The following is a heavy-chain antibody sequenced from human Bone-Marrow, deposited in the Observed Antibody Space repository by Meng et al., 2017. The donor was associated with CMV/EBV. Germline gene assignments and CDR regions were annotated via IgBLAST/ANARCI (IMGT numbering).Heavy chain of an antibody. CDR3: ARVSDFWSGYSDAFDI. J-gene: IGHJ3*02. Sequence: SETLSLTCTASGGSISSSSYYWGWIRQPPGKGLEWIGSIYYSGSTYYNPSLKSRVTISVDTSKNQFSLKLSSVTAADTAVYYCARVSDFWSGYSDAFDIWGQGTMVTVSS. D-gene: IGHD3-3*01. CDR2: IYYSGST. V-gene: IGHV4-39*07. CDR1: GGSISSSSYY.